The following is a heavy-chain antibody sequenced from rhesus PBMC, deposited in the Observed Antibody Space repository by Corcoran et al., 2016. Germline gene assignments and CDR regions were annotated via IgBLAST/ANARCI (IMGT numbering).Heavy chain of an antibody. Sequence: QVQLQESGPGLVKPSETLSLTCAVSGYSLSSGYYWSWIRQPPGKGLGWIGYITYSGSTSYNPSLKSRVTISRDTSKNQFSLKLTSVTAADTAVYYCARNEGGSWTHFDYWGQGVLVTVSS. V-gene: IGHV4-122*02. CDR3: ARNEGGSWTHFDY. J-gene: IGHJ4*01. CDR1: GYSLSSGYY. D-gene: IGHD6-25*01. CDR2: ITYSGST.